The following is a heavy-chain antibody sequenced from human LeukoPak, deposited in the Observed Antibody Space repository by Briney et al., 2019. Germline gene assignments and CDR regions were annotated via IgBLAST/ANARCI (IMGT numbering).Heavy chain of an antibody. CDR3: ARVGYDYVWGSFMNY. Sequence: GASVKVSCKASGGTFSSYDISWVRQAPGQGLEWMGGIIPIFGTANYAQKFQGRVTITADESTSTAYMELSSLRSEDTAVYYCARVGYDYVWGSFMNYWGQGTLVTVSS. V-gene: IGHV1-69*13. J-gene: IGHJ4*02. CDR1: GGTFSSYD. CDR2: IIPIFGTA. D-gene: IGHD3-16*01.